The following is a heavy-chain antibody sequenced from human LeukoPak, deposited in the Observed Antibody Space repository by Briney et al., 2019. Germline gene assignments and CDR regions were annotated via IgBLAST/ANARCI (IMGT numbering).Heavy chain of an antibody. CDR3: ATGGDYGGNSYYFDY. V-gene: IGHV4-59*11. CDR1: GGSISSHY. Sequence: SETLSLTCTVSGGSISSHYWSWIRQPRGKGLEWIGYIYYSGSTNYNPSLKSRVTISVDTSKNQFSLKLSSVTAADTAVYYCATGGDYGGNSYYFDYWGQGTLVTVSS. CDR2: IYYSGST. J-gene: IGHJ4*02. D-gene: IGHD4-23*01.